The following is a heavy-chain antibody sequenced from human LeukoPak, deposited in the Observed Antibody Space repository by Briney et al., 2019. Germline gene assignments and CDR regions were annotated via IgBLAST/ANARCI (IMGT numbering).Heavy chain of an antibody. V-gene: IGHV4-59*01. CDR1: GGSISSYY. CDR2: IYYSGTT. CDR3: ARGEPAFSSGWYTYYFDY. Sequence: SETLSLTCTVSGGSISSYYWSWIRQTPGKGLEWIGYIYYSGTTNYNPSLRSRVAISLVTSKNQFSLKLSSVTAADTAVYYCARGEPAFSSGWYTYYFDYWGQGTLVTVSS. D-gene: IGHD6-19*01. J-gene: IGHJ4*02.